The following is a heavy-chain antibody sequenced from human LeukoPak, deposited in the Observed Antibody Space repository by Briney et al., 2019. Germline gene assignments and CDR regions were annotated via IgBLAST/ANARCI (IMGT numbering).Heavy chain of an antibody. CDR3: ATAGYSSSWYFG. J-gene: IGHJ4*02. Sequence: GGSLRLSCAASGFTFSSYEMSWVRQAPGKGLEWVSTISGSGDNTYYADSVKGRFTISRDNAKNSLYLQMNSLRAEDTAVYYCATAGYSSSWYFGWGQGNLVTVSS. V-gene: IGHV3-23*01. CDR1: GFTFSSYE. CDR2: ISGSGDNT. D-gene: IGHD6-13*01.